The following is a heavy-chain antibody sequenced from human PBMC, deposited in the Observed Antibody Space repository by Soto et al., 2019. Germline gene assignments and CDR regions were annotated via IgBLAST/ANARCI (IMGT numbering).Heavy chain of an antibody. CDR1: GGSVGAYY. J-gene: IGHJ6*03. CDR2: INHSGST. D-gene: IGHD2-15*01. V-gene: IGHV4-34*01. CDR3: ARVTVGVYYYYYYYMDV. Sequence: SDTLSPTVPIYGGSVGAYYCSGIRQPPGKGLEWIGEINHSGSTNYNPSLKSRVTISVDTSKNQFSLKLSSVTAADTAVYYCARVTVGVYYYYYYYMDVWGKGTTVT.